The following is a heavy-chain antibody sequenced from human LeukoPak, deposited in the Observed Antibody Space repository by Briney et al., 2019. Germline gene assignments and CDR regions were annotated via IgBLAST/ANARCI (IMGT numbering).Heavy chain of an antibody. Sequence: GRSLRLSCAASGFTFSSYGMHWVRQAPGKGLEWVAVISYDGSNKYYADSVKGRFTISRDNSKNTLYLQMNSLRADDTAVYYCAREGLYSSDWDYWGQGTLVTVSS. D-gene: IGHD6-19*01. CDR1: GFTFSSYG. CDR3: AREGLYSSDWDY. V-gene: IGHV3-30*03. J-gene: IGHJ4*02. CDR2: ISYDGSNK.